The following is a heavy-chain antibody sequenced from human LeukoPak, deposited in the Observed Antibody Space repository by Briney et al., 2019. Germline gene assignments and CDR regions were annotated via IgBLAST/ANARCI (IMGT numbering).Heavy chain of an antibody. CDR3: ARVRDGYNDAYDI. CDR1: GYSFTSYN. J-gene: IGHJ3*02. D-gene: IGHD5-24*01. V-gene: IGHV1-46*01. CDR2: IKPSGTDT. Sequence: ASVTVSCKTSGYSFTSYNLHWVRQAPGQRLEWMGIIKPSGTDTNYAQKFQGRVIMTTDTSTSTVYMELSSLKSEDTAVYYCARVRDGYNDAYDIWGQGTMVIVSS.